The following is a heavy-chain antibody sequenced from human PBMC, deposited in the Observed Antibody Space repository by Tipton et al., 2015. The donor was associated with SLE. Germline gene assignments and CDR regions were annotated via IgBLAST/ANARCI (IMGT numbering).Heavy chain of an antibody. D-gene: IGHD6-13*01. CDR2: IYYSGST. Sequence: TLSLTCTVSGGSISSHYWSWIRQPPGKGLEWIGYIYYSGSTNYNPSLKRRVTISVDTSKNQFSLKLSSVTAADTAEYYCERERGSSSWYGWYYFDYWGQGTLGTVSS. CDR3: ERERGSSSWYGWYYFDY. CDR1: GGSISSHY. V-gene: IGHV4-59*11. J-gene: IGHJ4*02.